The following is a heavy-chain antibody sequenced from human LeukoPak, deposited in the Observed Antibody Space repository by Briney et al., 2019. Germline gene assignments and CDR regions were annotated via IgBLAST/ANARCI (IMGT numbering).Heavy chain of an antibody. CDR3: ARDPYSGSYYGFDY. D-gene: IGHD1-26*01. CDR1: GYILTSHY. CDR2: INPSGGST. J-gene: IGHJ4*02. V-gene: IGHV1-46*01. Sequence: GASVKVSCKASGYILTSHYMHWVRQAPGQGLEWMGIINPSGGSTNYAQKFQGRVTMTRDTSTSTVYMELGSLRSEDTAVYYCARDPYSGSYYGFDYWGQGTLVTVSS.